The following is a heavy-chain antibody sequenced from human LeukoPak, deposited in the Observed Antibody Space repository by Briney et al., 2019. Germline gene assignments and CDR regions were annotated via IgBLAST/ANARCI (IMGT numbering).Heavy chain of an antibody. V-gene: IGHV4-34*01. CDR2: INHSGST. CDR3: ARGPAHFDWPMDV. D-gene: IGHD3-9*01. Sequence: SETLSLTRAVYGGSFSGYYWSWIRQPPGKGLEWIGEINHSGSTNYNPSLKSRVTISVDTSKNQFSLKLSSVTAADTAVYYCARGPAHFDWPMDVWGQGTTVTVSS. CDR1: GGSFSGYY. J-gene: IGHJ6*02.